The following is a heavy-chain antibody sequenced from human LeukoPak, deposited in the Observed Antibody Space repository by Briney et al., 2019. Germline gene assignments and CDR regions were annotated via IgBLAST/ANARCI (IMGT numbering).Heavy chain of an antibody. Sequence: GASVKVSCKASGYTFTSYGISWVRQAPGQGLEWMGWISAYNGDTNYAQKLQGRVTMTTDTSTSTAYMELRSLRSDATAVYYCARDRCSSTSCYTFDGDYWGQGTLVTVSS. CDR2: ISAYNGDT. D-gene: IGHD2-2*02. J-gene: IGHJ4*02. CDR1: GYTFTSYG. V-gene: IGHV1-18*01. CDR3: ARDRCSSTSCYTFDGDY.